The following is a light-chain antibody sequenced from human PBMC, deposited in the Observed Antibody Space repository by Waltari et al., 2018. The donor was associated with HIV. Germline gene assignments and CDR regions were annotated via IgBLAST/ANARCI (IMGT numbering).Light chain of an antibody. CDR2: AAS. CDR3: QQYKNWPPLT. CDR1: QSIDDK. J-gene: IGKJ1*01. Sequence: ETVMTQSPGTLSASPGETVTLSCTASQSIDDKLAWYQQKPGQSPRILIYAASTGATSVPGRFSGSGSGTQFTLTISNLQSEDSAVYYCQQYKNWPPLTFGQGTKVEIK. V-gene: IGKV3-15*01.